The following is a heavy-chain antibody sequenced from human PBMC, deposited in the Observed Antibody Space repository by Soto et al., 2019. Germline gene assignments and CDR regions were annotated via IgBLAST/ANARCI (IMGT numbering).Heavy chain of an antibody. CDR1: GFTFSSYG. J-gene: IGHJ4*02. CDR2: ICYDGSNK. CDR3: AREGAVGWLQYYYFHY. Sequence: QVQLVESGGGVVQPGRSLRLSCAVSGFTFSSYGMHWVRQAPGTGLEWVAVICYDGSNKYYADSVKGRFTISRDNSKNTLYLQMDSLRADDTAVYYWAREGAVGWLQYYYFHYWGQGTLVTVSS. D-gene: IGHD4-4*01. V-gene: IGHV3-33*01.